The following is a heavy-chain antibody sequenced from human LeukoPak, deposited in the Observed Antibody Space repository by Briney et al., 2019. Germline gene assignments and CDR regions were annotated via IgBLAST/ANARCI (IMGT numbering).Heavy chain of an antibody. Sequence: GASVKVSCKPSGYTFTSYGISWVRQAPGQGLEWMGWISAYNGNTNYAQKLQGRVTMTTDTSTSTAYMELRSLRSDDTAVYYCARGPYYDFWSGYYAIDYWGQGTLVTVSS. V-gene: IGHV1-18*01. D-gene: IGHD3-3*01. CDR3: ARGPYYDFWSGYYAIDY. CDR1: GYTFTSYG. J-gene: IGHJ4*02. CDR2: ISAYNGNT.